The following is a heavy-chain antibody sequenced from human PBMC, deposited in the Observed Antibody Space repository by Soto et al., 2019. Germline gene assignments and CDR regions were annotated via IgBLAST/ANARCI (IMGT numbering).Heavy chain of an antibody. CDR2: INAGNGDT. V-gene: IGHV1-3*01. J-gene: IGHJ6*02. CDR1: GYTFTTYT. CDR3: ARDRPEYYYGMDV. Sequence: WASVKVSCKPSGYTFTTYTMHWVRQAPGQRLEWMGWINAGNGDTKYSQKFQGRVIITRDTSASTAYMELSSLRSEDTAVYYCARDRPEYYYGMDVWGQGTTVTVSS.